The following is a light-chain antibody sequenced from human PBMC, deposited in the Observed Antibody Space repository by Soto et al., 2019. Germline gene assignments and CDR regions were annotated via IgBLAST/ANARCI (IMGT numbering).Light chain of an antibody. CDR3: QQYGSSLT. Sequence: EVVLSLSPATLSLSPGERAPLSCRASQTVTIGCLAWYQQMPGQAPWLLMYGVSSGATGRPDRFSGSGSGTDFTLTITRLAPEDFAVYCCQQYGSSLTFARGTRV. V-gene: IGKV3-20*01. CDR2: GVS. CDR1: QTVTIGC. J-gene: IGKJ4*01.